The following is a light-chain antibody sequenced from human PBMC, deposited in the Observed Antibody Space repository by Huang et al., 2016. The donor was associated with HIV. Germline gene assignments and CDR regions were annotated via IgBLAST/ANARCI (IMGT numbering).Light chain of an antibody. CDR2: GAS. J-gene: IGKJ2*01. CDR3: QQTFTTLPYT. Sequence: IQMTQSPSSLSASVGDRVTIPCRTNDNIGTNLNWYQFKPGKVPQLLIFGASELQPGVPVRFSGRRSGTVVILTITGLRPEDFGTYYCQQTFTTLPYTFGQGTTLDVK. V-gene: IGKV1-39*01. CDR1: DNIGTN.